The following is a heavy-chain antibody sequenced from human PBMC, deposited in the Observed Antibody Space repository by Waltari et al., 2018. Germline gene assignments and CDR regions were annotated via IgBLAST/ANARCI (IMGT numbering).Heavy chain of an antibody. D-gene: IGHD5-12*01. V-gene: IGHV4-39*01. CDR2: MYYSGII. CDR1: GGSISSSRYY. J-gene: IGHJ5*02. Sequence: QLQLQESGPGLVKPSETLSLTCTVSGGSISSSRYYWGWIRQSPGKGLEWIGSMYYSGIIDYNPTLQSRVTISGDTSKNQVSLRLSSVTAADTAVYYCARHWKKSGYRFDPWGQGTLVTVSS. CDR3: ARHWKKSGYRFDP.